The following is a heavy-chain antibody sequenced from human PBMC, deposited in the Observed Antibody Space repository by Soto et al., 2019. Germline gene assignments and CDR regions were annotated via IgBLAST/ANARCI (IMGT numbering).Heavy chain of an antibody. V-gene: IGHV6-1*01. CDR1: GDSVSSNSAA. CDR2: TYYRSKWYI. Sequence: QVQLQQSGPGLVKPSQTLSLTCDISGDSVSSNSAAWNWIRQTPSRGLEWLGRTYYRSKWYINYAVSVKSRITVTPATSTNQFSLQLNSVTPEDTAVYYCARGSWDDVTGHYYMDVWGKGTTVTVSS. D-gene: IGHD1-1*01. CDR3: ARGSWDDVTGHYYMDV. J-gene: IGHJ6*03.